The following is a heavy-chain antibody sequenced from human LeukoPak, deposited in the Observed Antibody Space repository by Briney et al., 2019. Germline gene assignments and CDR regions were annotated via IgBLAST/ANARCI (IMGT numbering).Heavy chain of an antibody. J-gene: IGHJ4*02. CDR2: IYDSGST. V-gene: IGHV4-39*01. D-gene: IGHD5-18*01. CDR1: GASISGSGYY. Sequence: SETLSLTCTVSGASISGSGYYWGWIRQPPGKGLEWIGNIYDSGSTYYNASLQSRVTISIDTSKNQFSLKLSSVTAADTAVYYCARRNLYSYDYWGQGTLVTVSS. CDR3: ARRNLYSYDY.